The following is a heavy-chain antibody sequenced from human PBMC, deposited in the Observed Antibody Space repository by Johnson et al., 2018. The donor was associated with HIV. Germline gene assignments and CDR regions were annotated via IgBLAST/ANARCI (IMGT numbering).Heavy chain of an antibody. Sequence: EVQLVESGGGLVKPGGSLRLSCAASGFTFSDYYMSWIRQAPGKGLEWVSVIYGAGRTYYADYVKGRFTISRDNSKNTLYLQMNSMRAEDTAVYYCAREWDPRTPDAFDIWGQGTMVTVSS. CDR3: AREWDPRTPDAFDI. CDR2: IYGAGRT. D-gene: IGHD1-26*01. CDR1: GFTFSDYY. V-gene: IGHV3-66*02. J-gene: IGHJ3*02.